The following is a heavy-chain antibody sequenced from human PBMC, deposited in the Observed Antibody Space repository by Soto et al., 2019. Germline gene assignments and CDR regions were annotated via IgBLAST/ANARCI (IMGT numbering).Heavy chain of an antibody. Sequence: PGGSLRLSCAASGFTFSSYSMNWVRQAPGKGLEWVSTIDGSGGITYYADSVKGRFTISRDNSRNTVYLQMNSLRGDDTALYYCVKNSGWFNTWGQGALVTVSS. D-gene: IGHD3-10*01. V-gene: IGHV3-23*01. J-gene: IGHJ5*02. CDR1: GFTFSSYS. CDR2: IDGSGGIT. CDR3: VKNSGWFNT.